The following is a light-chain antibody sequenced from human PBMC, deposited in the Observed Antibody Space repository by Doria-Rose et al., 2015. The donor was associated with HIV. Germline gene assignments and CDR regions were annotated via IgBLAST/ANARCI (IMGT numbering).Light chain of an antibody. CDR1: QSFSSTY. CDR2: DGS. J-gene: IGKJ1*01. CDR3: HQYGTSWT. V-gene: IGKV3-20*01. Sequence: EIVMTQSPGTLSLSPGERATLSCRASQSFSSTYLAWYQQKPGQAPSLFIYDGSTRATGIPDRFSASGSGTDFTLTINRLESEDFALYYCHQYGTSWTFGQGTKVEI.